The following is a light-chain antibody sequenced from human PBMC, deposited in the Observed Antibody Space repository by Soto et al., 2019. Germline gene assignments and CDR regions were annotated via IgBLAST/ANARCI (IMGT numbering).Light chain of an antibody. CDR1: QSVLYNSNNKNS. V-gene: IGKV4-1*01. CDR2: WAS. CDR3: QQYYSTPWT. Sequence: DIVMTQSPVSLAVSLGERATFNCKPSQSVLYNSNNKNSFAWYQQKPGQPPKLLIYWASTRESGVPDRFSGGGSGTDFTLTISSLQAEDVGVYYCQQYYSTPWTFGQGTKVEIK. J-gene: IGKJ1*01.